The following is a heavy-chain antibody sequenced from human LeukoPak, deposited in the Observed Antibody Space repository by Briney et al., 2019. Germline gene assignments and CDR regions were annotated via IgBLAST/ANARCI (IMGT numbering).Heavy chain of an antibody. CDR3: AREYSSSSFDY. V-gene: IGHV1-2*02. CDR2: INPNSGGT. J-gene: IGHJ4*02. CDR1: GYTFPGYY. Sequence: ASVTVSCKASGYTFPGYYMQWVRPARARGVKWMGWINPNSGGTNYAQKFQGRVTMTRDTSISTAYMELSRLRSDDTAVYYCAREYSSSSFDYWGQGTLVTVSA. D-gene: IGHD6-6*01.